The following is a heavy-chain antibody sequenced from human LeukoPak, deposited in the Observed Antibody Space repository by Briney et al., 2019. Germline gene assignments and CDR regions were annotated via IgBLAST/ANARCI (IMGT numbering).Heavy chain of an antibody. CDR1: GFTFSSYS. CDR3: ARDPSNYGDYADAFDI. Sequence: PGGSLRLSCAASGFTFSSYSMNWVRQAPGKGLEWVSSISSSSSYIYYADSVKGRFTISRDNAKNSLYLQMNSLRAEDTAVYYCARDPSNYGDYADAFDIWGQGTMVTVSS. V-gene: IGHV3-21*01. D-gene: IGHD4-17*01. CDR2: ISSSSSYI. J-gene: IGHJ3*02.